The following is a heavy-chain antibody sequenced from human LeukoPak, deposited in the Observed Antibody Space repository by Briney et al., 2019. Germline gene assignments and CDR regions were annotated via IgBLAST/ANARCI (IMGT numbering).Heavy chain of an antibody. CDR3: ARDVRGYSYGSFDY. CDR1: GYSISSGYY. CDR2: IYHSGST. V-gene: IGHV4-38-2*02. J-gene: IGHJ4*02. D-gene: IGHD5-18*01. Sequence: SETLSLTCAVSGYSISSGYYWGWIRQPPGKGLEWIGSIYHSGSTYYNPSLKSRVTISVDTSKNQFSPKLSSVTAADTAVYYCARDVRGYSYGSFDYWGQGTLVTVSS.